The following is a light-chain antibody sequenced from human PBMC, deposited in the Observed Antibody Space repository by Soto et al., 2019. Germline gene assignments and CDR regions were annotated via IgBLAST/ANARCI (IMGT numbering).Light chain of an antibody. CDR1: QSISTY. V-gene: IGKV1-39*01. CDR3: QKYNSAPRT. J-gene: IGKJ1*01. CDR2: DAS. Sequence: DIQMTQSPSSLSASVGNRVTITCRASQSISTYLNWYQKKPGKAPNLLIYDASNLESGVPSRFSGSGSGTDFTLTISSLQPEDVATYYCQKYNSAPRTFGQGTKVDIK.